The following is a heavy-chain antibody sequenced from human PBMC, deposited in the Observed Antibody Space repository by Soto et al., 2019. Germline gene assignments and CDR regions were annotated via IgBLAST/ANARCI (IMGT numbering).Heavy chain of an antibody. Sequence: PSETLSLTCTVSGGSISSSSYYWGWIRQPPGKGLEWIGSIYYSGSTYYNPSLKSRVTISVDTSKNQFSLKLSSVTAADTAVYYCARQKSEITIFGVVTTSYNWFDPWGQGTLVTVSS. CDR2: IYYSGST. D-gene: IGHD3-3*01. CDR3: ARQKSEITIFGVVTTSYNWFDP. V-gene: IGHV4-39*01. J-gene: IGHJ5*02. CDR1: GGSISSSSYY.